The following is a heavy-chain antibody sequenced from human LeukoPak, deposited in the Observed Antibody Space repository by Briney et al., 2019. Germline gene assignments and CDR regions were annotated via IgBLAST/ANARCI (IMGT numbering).Heavy chain of an antibody. CDR2: INWNGGGT. CDR3: ARTIEMATISYFDY. V-gene: IGHV3-20*04. J-gene: IGHJ4*02. D-gene: IGHD5-24*01. CDR1: GFSFDDYG. Sequence: GGSLRLSCAASGFSFDDYGMSWVRQAPGKGLEWVSGINWNGGGTGYADSVKGRFTISRDNAKNSLYLQMNSLRAGDTAVYYCARTIEMATISYFDYWGQGTLVTVSS.